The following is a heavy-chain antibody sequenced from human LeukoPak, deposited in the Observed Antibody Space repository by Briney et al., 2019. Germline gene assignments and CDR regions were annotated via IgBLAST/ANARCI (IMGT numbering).Heavy chain of an antibody. CDR2: VYHSGSA. J-gene: IGHJ3*02. V-gene: IGHV4-38-2*01. CDR1: GFTFSSYW. CDR3: AVGLHSGQFAFDI. Sequence: PGGSLRLSCAASGFTFSSYWMSWVRQAPGKGLEWIGSVYHSGSAYYNPSLKSRVTISVDTSKNQFSLKLTSVTAADTALYYCAVGLHSGQFAFDIWGQGTMVTVSS. D-gene: IGHD5-24*01.